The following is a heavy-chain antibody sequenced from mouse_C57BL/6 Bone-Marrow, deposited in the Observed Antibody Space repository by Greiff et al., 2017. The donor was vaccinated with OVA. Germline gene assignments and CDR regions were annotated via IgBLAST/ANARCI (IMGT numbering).Heavy chain of an antibody. D-gene: IGHD4-1*01. V-gene: IGHV1-64*01. CDR1: GYTFTSYW. J-gene: IGHJ1*03. Sequence: VQLQQSGAKLVKPGASVKLSCKASGYTFTSYWMHWVKQRPGQGLEWIGMIHPNSGSTNYTEKFKSKATLTVDKSSSTAYMQLSSLTSEDSAVYYCARNWDWYFDVWGTGTTVTVSS. CDR2: IHPNSGST. CDR3: ARNWDWYFDV.